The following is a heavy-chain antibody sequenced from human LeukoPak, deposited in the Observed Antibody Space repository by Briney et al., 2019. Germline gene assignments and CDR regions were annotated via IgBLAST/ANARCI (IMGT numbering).Heavy chain of an antibody. J-gene: IGHJ6*03. CDR2: IYTSGST. Sequence: SETLSLTCTVSGGSISSYYWSWIRQTPGKGLEWIGYIYTSGSTKYNPSLKSRVTISVDTSKNQFSLKLSSVTAADTAVYYCARRYYDSSGYPDYYYYYYMDVWGKGTTVTVSS. D-gene: IGHD3-22*01. CDR1: GGSISSYY. CDR3: ARRYYDSSGYPDYYYYYYMDV. V-gene: IGHV4-4*09.